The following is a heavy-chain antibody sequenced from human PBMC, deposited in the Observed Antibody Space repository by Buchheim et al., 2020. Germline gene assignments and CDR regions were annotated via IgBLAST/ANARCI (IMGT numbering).Heavy chain of an antibody. D-gene: IGHD2-21*02. CDR3: VRGDLDF. CDR1: GFTFSYDW. Sequence: EVRLVESGGGLAQPGGSLRLSCAASGFTFSYDWMSWVRQAPGKGLEWVATIDEDGSGRYHVDSVMGGFTLSRDNAKNSLSLQMSSLRVEDTAVYYCVRGDLDFRGQGTL. CDR2: IDEDGSGR. J-gene: IGHJ4*02. V-gene: IGHV3-7*01.